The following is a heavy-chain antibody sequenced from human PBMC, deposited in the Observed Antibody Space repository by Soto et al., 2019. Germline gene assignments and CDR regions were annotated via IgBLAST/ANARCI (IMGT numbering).Heavy chain of an antibody. Sequence: EVQVVESGGGLVKPGGSLRLSCTASGSTFSSYGMNWVRQAPGKGLEWVSSISNSGNYIYYADSVQGRFTISRDNAKNSLYLQMNSLRAEVTAVYFCARDESAGSSIKYWGQGTLVTVSS. CDR3: ARDESAGSSIKY. CDR1: GSTFSSYG. D-gene: IGHD2-2*01. CDR2: ISNSGNYI. V-gene: IGHV3-21*01. J-gene: IGHJ4*02.